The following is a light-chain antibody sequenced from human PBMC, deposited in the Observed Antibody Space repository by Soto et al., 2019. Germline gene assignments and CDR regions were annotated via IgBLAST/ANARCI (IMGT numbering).Light chain of an antibody. CDR2: EAA. V-gene: IGKV3-11*01. CDR1: QSIGGY. Sequence: DIVLTQSPATLSLSPWERATLSCWASQSIGGYLAWYQQRPGQSPRLLIYEAANRATGIPARFGGSGSGTDFTLTISSLEPEDFAVYYCQQRSNWPPATFGGGTKVDIK. J-gene: IGKJ4*01. CDR3: QQRSNWPPAT.